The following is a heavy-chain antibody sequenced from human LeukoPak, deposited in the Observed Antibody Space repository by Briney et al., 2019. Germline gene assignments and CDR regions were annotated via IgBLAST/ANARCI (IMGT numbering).Heavy chain of an antibody. CDR1: GFTFSSYA. V-gene: IGHV3-23*01. CDR3: AKDDTAMVTGDY. Sequence: GGSLRLSCAASGFTFSSYAMSWVRQAPGKGLEWVSAISGSGGSTYYADSVKGRFTISRDNSKNTLYLKMNSLRAEDTAVYYCAKDDTAMVTGDYWGQGTLVTVSS. CDR2: ISGSGGST. J-gene: IGHJ4*02. D-gene: IGHD5-18*01.